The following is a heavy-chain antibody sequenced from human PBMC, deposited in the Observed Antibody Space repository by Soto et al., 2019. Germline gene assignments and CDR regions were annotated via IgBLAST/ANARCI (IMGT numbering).Heavy chain of an antibody. Sequence: PGESLKISCKGSVYSFTSYWIGWVRQMPGKGLEWMGIIYPGDSDTRYSPSFQGQVTISADKSISTAYLQWSSLKASNTAMYYCARGDYGGNSDHAFDTWGQGTMVTVSS. CDR2: IYPGDSDT. CDR3: ARGDYGGNSDHAFDT. CDR1: VYSFTSYW. D-gene: IGHD4-17*01. J-gene: IGHJ3*02. V-gene: IGHV5-51*01.